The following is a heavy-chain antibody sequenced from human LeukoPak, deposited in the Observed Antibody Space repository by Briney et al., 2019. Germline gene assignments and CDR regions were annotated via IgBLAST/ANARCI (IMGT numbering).Heavy chain of an antibody. D-gene: IGHD6-13*01. V-gene: IGHV3-23*01. CDR3: AKSFPAAGTFGDY. J-gene: IGHJ4*02. CDR1: GFTFSNYG. Sequence: PGGTLRLSCAASGFTFSNYGMSWVRQAPGKGLEWVSGISGRGGSTYYADSVKGRFTISRDNSKNTLYLQMNSLRAEDTAVYYCAKSFPAAGTFGDYWGQGTLVTVSS. CDR2: ISGRGGST.